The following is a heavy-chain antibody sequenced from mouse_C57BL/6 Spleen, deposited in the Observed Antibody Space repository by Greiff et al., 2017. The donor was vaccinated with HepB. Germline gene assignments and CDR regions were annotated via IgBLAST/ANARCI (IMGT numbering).Heavy chain of an antibody. CDR2: INPGSGGT. CDR3: ARGTTVVNYAMDY. J-gene: IGHJ4*01. D-gene: IGHD1-1*01. V-gene: IGHV1-54*01. Sequence: VKLQESGAELVRPGTSVKVSCKASGYAFTNYLIEWVKQRPGQGLEWIGVINPGSGGTNYNEKFKGKATLTADKSSSTAYMQLSSLTSEDSAVYFCARGTTVVNYAMDYWGQGTSVTVSS. CDR1: GYAFTNYL.